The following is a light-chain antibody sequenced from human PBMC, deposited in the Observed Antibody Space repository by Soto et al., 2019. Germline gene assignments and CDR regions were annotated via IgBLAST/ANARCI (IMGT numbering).Light chain of an antibody. CDR3: SSYTSSRTLV. J-gene: IGLJ3*02. Sequence: QSALTQPASVSGSPGQSITISCTGTSSDVGGYNYVSWYQQHPGKAPKLIIYDVSNRPSGVSNRFSGSKSDNTASLTISGLQAEDEADYYCSSYTSSRTLVFGGGTKLTVL. V-gene: IGLV2-14*01. CDR1: SSDVGGYNY. CDR2: DVS.